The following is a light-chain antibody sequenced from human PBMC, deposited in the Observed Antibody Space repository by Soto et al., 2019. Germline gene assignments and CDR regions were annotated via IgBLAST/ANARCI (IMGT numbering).Light chain of an antibody. V-gene: IGLV2-14*01. CDR1: SSDVGGYKY. J-gene: IGLJ2*01. CDR3: SLYTSSNTRV. Sequence: QSALTQPASVSGSPGQSITISCTGTSSDVGGYKYVSWYQQHPGKAPKLMIYDVSNRPSGVSNRFSGTKSGNTASLTISGLQAEDEADYSCSLYTSSNTRVFGGWTKLAVL. CDR2: DVS.